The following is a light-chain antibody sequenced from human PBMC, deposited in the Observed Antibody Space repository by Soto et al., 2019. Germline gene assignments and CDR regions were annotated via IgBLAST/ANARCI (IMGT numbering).Light chain of an antibody. V-gene: IGLV1-47*02. CDR2: NNN. J-gene: IGLJ1*01. Sequence: QSVLTQPPSASGTPGQRVTISCSGSSSNIGSNSVYWYQQLPGTAPKLPIYNNNHRPAGGPDRFSGSKSGTSASLAISGLRSEDEADYFCAAWDGSLSGRFVFGTGTKVTVL. CDR3: AAWDGSLSGRFV. CDR1: SSNIGSNS.